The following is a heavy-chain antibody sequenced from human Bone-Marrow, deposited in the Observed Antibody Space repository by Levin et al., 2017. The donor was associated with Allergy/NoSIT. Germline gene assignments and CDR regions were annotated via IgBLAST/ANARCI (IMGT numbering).Heavy chain of an antibody. CDR2: IYPYDSDI. V-gene: IGHV5-51*01. CDR3: ATPKYSSGPQYFDS. J-gene: IGHJ4*02. Sequence: GKSLKISCKASGYGFATYWIGWVRQMPGKGLEWMGIIYPYDSDIRYSPSFQGQVTISADESINTAYLQWSNLKASDTGIYYCATPKYSSGPQYFDSWGQGTLVTVSS. D-gene: IGHD6-19*01. CDR1: GYGFATYW.